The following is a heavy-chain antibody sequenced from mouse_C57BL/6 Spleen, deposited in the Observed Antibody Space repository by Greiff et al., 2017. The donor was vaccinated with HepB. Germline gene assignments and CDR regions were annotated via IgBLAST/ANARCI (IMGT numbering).Heavy chain of an antibody. V-gene: IGHV5-16*01. CDR1: GFTFSDYY. J-gene: IGHJ1*03. CDR3: AREAPGYFDV. CDR2: INYDGSST. Sequence: EVMLVESEGGLVQPGSSMKLSCTASGFTFSDYYMAWVRQVPEKGLEWVANINYDGSSTYYLDSLKSRFIISRDNAKNILYLQMSSLKSEDTATYYCAREAPGYFDVWGTGTTVTVSS.